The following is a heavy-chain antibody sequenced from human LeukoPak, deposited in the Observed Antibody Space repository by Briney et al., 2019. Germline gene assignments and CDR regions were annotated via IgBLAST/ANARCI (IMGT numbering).Heavy chain of an antibody. Sequence: SQTLSLTCDISGGSISSGGYSWSWIRQPPGKGLEWIGYIYDRGSTYYNPSLKSRVTISVDRSKDQFSLKLSSVTAADTAVYYCARGSRGYYDSSGYYYVPEYFQHWGQGTLVNVSS. J-gene: IGHJ1*01. CDR3: ARGSRGYYDSSGYYYVPEYFQH. CDR2: IYDRGST. D-gene: IGHD3-22*01. V-gene: IGHV4-30-2*01. CDR1: GGSISSGGYS.